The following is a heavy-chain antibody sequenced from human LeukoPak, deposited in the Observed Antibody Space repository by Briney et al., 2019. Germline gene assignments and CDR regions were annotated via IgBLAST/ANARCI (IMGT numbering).Heavy chain of an antibody. J-gene: IGHJ3*02. CDR3: ARARGSGYPDAFDI. CDR2: IYYSGST. CDR1: GGSISSYY. Sequence: PSETLSLTCTVSGGSISSYYWSWIRQPPGKGLEWIGYIYYSGSTNYNPSLKSRVTISVDTSKNQFSLKLSSVTAADTAVYYCARARGSGYPDAFDIWGQGTMVTVSS. D-gene: IGHD3-22*01. V-gene: IGHV4-59*01.